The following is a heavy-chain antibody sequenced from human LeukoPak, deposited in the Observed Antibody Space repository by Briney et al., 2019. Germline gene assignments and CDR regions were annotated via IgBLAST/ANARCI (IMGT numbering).Heavy chain of an antibody. CDR3: ARAAWGYDSSGYYPHYYYYYMDV. D-gene: IGHD3-22*01. CDR1: GFTFRSYW. V-gene: IGHV3-7*01. J-gene: IGHJ6*03. CDR2: IKQDGCEK. Sequence: GGSLRLSCAVSGFTFRSYWMSWVRQAPGKGLEWVANIKQDGCEKYYVDSVKGRFTISRDNAKNSLYLQMNSLRAEDTAVYYCARAAWGYDSSGYYPHYYYYYMDVWGKGTTVTVSS.